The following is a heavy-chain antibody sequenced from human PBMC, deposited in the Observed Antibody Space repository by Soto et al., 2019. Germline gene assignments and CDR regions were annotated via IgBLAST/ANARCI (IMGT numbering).Heavy chain of an antibody. J-gene: IGHJ4*02. CDR3: ARGISLIVEVQRDAPDKYYFDS. V-gene: IGHV4-34*01. CDR1: GGSFSGHF. D-gene: IGHD2-21*01. CDR2: INHSGST. Sequence: SETLSLTCAVYGGSFSGHFWSWIRQPPGKGLEWIGEINHSGSTNFNPSLKSRATISVDTSKNQFSLKVNSLTAADTAVYYCARGISLIVEVQRDAPDKYYFDSWGKGTVVTVSS.